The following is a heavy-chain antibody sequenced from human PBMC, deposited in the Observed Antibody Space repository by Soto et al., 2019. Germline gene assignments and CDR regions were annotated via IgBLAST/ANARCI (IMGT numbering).Heavy chain of an antibody. Sequence: GGSLRLSCAASGFTFDDYAMHWVRQAPGKGLEWVSGISWNSGSIGYADSVKGRFTISRDNAKNSLYLQMNSLRAEDTALYYCGKDAYCSSTSCYIWYYGMDVWGQGTTVTVSS. D-gene: IGHD2-2*02. J-gene: IGHJ6*02. CDR1: GFTFDDYA. V-gene: IGHV3-9*01. CDR3: GKDAYCSSTSCYIWYYGMDV. CDR2: ISWNSGSI.